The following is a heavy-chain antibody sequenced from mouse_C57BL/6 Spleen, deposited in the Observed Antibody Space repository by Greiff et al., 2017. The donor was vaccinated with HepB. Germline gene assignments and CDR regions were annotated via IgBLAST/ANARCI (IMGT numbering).Heavy chain of an antibody. CDR2: ISDGGSYT. CDR3: ARERNGRFAY. J-gene: IGHJ3*01. CDR1: GFTFSSYA. Sequence: EVHLVESGGGLVKPGGSLKLSCAASGFTFSSYAMSWVRQTPEKRLEWVATISDGGSYTYYPDNVKGRFTISRDNAKNNLYLQMSHLKSEDTAMYYCARERNGRFAYWGQGTLVTVSA. V-gene: IGHV5-4*01.